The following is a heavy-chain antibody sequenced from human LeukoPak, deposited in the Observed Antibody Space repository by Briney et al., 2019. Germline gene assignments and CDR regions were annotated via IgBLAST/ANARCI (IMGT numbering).Heavy chain of an antibody. D-gene: IGHD3-22*01. V-gene: IGHV4-59*01. CDR3: ARGYYDSSGYSNPFDN. CDR2: IHYTGGT. J-gene: IGHJ4*02. CDR1: GVSLSSSY. Sequence: SETLSLTCSVSGVSLSSSYWSWIRQSPGKGPEWIGYIHYTGGTNYNPSLKGRVTISVDTSENQFSLKLTSVTAADTAVYYCARGYYDSSGYSNPFDNWGQGTLVTVSS.